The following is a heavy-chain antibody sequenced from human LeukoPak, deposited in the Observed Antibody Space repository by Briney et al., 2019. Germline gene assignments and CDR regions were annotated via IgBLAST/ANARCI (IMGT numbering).Heavy chain of an antibody. CDR2: IIPIFGTA. J-gene: IGHJ4*02. V-gene: IGHV1-69*01. CDR3: ARSSTVAVAGYYFDY. Sequence: GASVKVSCKASGGTFSSYAISWVRQAPGQGLEWMGGIIPIFGTANYAQKFQGRVTITADESTSTAYMELNSLRAEDTAVYYCARSSTVAVAGYYFDYWGQGTLVTVSS. CDR1: GGTFSSYA. D-gene: IGHD6-19*01.